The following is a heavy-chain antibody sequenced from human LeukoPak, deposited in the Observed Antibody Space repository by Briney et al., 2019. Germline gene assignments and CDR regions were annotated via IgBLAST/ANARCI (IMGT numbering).Heavy chain of an antibody. CDR2: IIPIFGTA. J-gene: IGHJ4*02. CDR3: ARKDSSSSFDY. V-gene: IGHV1-69*06. CDR1: GGTFSSYA. D-gene: IGHD6-6*01. Sequence: PVKVSCKASGGTFSSYAISWVRQAPGHGVGGMGGIIPIFGTANYAQKFQGRVTITADKSTSTAYMELSSLRSEDTAVYYCARKDSSSSFDYWGQGTLVTVSS.